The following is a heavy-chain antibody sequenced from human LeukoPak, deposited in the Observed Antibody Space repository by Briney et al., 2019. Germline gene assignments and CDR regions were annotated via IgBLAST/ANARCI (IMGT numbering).Heavy chain of an antibody. Sequence: SETLSLTCTVSGGSTSSSSYYWGWIRQPPGKGLEWIGSIYYSGSTYYNPSLKSRVTISVDTSKNQFSLKLSSVTAADTAVYYCARHGGGVIDYWGQGTLVTVSS. CDR3: ARHGGGVIDY. V-gene: IGHV4-39*01. J-gene: IGHJ4*02. CDR1: GGSTSSSSYY. D-gene: IGHD3-16*01. CDR2: IYYSGST.